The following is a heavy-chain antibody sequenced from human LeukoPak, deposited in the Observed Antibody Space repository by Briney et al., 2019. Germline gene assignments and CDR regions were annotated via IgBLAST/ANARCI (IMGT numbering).Heavy chain of an antibody. CDR2: IKHRGGA. CDR1: GGSFIDYY. J-gene: IGHJ4*02. V-gene: IGHV4-34*01. CDR3: ARSRVSGFGFDY. D-gene: IGHD5-12*01. Sequence: PSETLSLTCAVYGGSFIDYYWTWIRQPPGKGLEWIGEIKHRGGATYNPSLKSRVTIAVDTPKNQFSLRLTSVTAADTAVYYCARSRVSGFGFDYWGQGPLVTVSS.